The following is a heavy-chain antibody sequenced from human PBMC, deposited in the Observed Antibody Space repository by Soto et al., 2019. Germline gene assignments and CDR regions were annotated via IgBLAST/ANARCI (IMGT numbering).Heavy chain of an antibody. V-gene: IGHV1-18*01. CDR1: GYTFTSYG. Sequence: QVQLVQSGAEVKKPGASVKVSCKASGYTFTSYGISWVRQAPGQGLEWMGWISAYNGNTNYAQKLQGRVTMTTDTPTSTASMERRSLRADDPAVYYCASSLLVGYGLEGESDWGQGTLVTVSS. J-gene: IGHJ4*02. CDR2: ISAYNGNT. D-gene: IGHD5-18*01. CDR3: ASSLLVGYGLEGESD.